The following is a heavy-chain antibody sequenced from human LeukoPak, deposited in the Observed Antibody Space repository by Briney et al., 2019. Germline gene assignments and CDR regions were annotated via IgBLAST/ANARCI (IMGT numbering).Heavy chain of an antibody. D-gene: IGHD3/OR15-3a*01. V-gene: IGHV4-39*01. CDR3: ARQTGSGLFILP. J-gene: IGHJ4*02. CDR1: GGSISSSSYY. CDR2: IYYSGST. Sequence: PSETLSLTCTVSGGSISSSSYYWGWIRQPPGKGLEWIGSIYYSGSTYYNPSLKSRVTISVDTPKNQFSLKLSSVTAADTAVYYCARQTGSGLFILPGGQGTLVTVSS.